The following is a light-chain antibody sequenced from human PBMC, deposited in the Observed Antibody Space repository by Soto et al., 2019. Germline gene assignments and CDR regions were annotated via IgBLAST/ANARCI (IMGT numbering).Light chain of an antibody. CDR3: QQYNDYSWT. CDR2: KPS. J-gene: IGKJ1*01. V-gene: IGKV1-5*03. CDR1: QSIGIW. Sequence: IQMTQSPSTLSASVGDRVAITCRASQSIGIWLAWYQQKPEKAPRFLIYKPSSLESGVPSRFSGSGYGTEFTLTIRSLQPDDFATYYYQQYNDYSWTFGQGTKVEIK.